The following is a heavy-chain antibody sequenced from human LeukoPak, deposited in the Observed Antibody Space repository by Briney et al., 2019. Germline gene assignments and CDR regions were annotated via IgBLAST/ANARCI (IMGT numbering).Heavy chain of an antibody. CDR1: GFTFSDYW. Sequence: GGSLRLSCAASGFTFSDYWMNWVRQAPGKGLEWVANIDQDGGGKYYLDSVKGRFTISRDNAKSSLYLQIDSLRAEDTAVYYCARGEWAPFEHWGQGSLLTVSS. D-gene: IGHD1-26*01. CDR2: IDQDGGGK. J-gene: IGHJ4*02. CDR3: ARGEWAPFEH. V-gene: IGHV3-7*01.